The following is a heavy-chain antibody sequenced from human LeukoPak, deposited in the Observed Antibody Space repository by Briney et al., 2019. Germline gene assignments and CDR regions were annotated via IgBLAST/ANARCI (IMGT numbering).Heavy chain of an antibody. CDR2: IYYSGST. CDR1: GGSISSYY. D-gene: IGHD3-3*02. J-gene: IGHJ4*02. CDR3: ARIGGVGFYFDY. V-gene: IGHV4-59*01. Sequence: SETLSLTCTVSGGSISSYYWSWIRQPPGKGLEWIGYIYYSGSTNYNPSLKSRVTISVDTSKNQFSLKLSSVTAADTAVYYCARIGGVGFYFDYRGQGTLVTVSS.